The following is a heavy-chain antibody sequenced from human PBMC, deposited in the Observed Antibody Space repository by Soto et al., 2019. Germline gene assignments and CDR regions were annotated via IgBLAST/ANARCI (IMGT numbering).Heavy chain of an antibody. CDR1: GYTFTGYY. Sequence: GASVKVSCKASGYTFTGYYMHWVRQAPGQGLEWMGWINPNSGGTNYAQKFQGWVTMTRDTSISTAYMELSRLRSDDTAVYYCAMGGTSAFSYCGMDGWGKGNTVTV. CDR2: INPNSGGT. V-gene: IGHV1-2*04. CDR3: AMGGTSAFSYCGMDG. D-gene: IGHD1-1*01. J-gene: IGHJ6*04.